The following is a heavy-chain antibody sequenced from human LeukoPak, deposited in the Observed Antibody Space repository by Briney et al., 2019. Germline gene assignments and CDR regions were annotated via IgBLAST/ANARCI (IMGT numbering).Heavy chain of an antibody. CDR1: GFTFSSYW. CDR2: IKQDGSEK. D-gene: IGHD6-13*01. CDR3: ARDLVAAAGPPGY. Sequence: GGSLRLSCAASGFTFSSYWMSWVRQAPGKGLEWVANIKQDGSEKYYVDSVKGRFTISRDNAKNSLYLQMNSLRAEDTAVYYCARDLVAAAGPPGYWGQGTLVTVSS. J-gene: IGHJ4*02. V-gene: IGHV3-7*01.